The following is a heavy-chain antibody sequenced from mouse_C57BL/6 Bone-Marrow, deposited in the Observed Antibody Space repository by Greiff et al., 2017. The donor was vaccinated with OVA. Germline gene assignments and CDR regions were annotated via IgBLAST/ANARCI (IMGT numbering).Heavy chain of an antibody. D-gene: IGHD1-1*01. CDR2: IDPSDSYT. J-gene: IGHJ2*01. CDR3: ATYGSSAY. V-gene: IGHV1-59*01. Sequence: QVQLKQPGAELVRPGTSVKLSCKASGYTFTSYWMHWVKQRPGQGLEWIGVIDPSDSYTNYNQKFKGKATLTVDTSSSTAYMQLSSLTSEDSAVYYCATYGSSAYWGQGTTLTVSS. CDR1: GYTFTSYW.